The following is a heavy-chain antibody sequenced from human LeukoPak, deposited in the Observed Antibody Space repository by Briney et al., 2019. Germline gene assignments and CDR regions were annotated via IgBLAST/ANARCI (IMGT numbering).Heavy chain of an antibody. V-gene: IGHV1-69*01. J-gene: IGHJ4*02. CDR1: GGTFSSYA. CDR2: IIPIFGTA. Sequence: SVKVSCKASGGTFSSYAISWVRQAPGQGLEWMGGIIPIFGTANYAQKFQGRVTITADESTSTAYMELSSLRSEDTAVYYCARTHTGIDYGDLDDYWGQGTLVTVSS. CDR3: ARTHTGIDYGDLDDY. D-gene: IGHD4-17*01.